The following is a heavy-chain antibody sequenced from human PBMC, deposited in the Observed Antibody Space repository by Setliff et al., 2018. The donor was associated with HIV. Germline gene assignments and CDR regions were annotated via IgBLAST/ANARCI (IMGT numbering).Heavy chain of an antibody. CDR2: INHSGGT. Sequence: SETLSLTCAVSGGTFSLHYYTWIRQSPLRGLEWIGEINHSGGTRYTPSLESRVTMSLDSSRKQVSLKRSAVTAADTAVYYCASQSPAHDYWGQGTLVTVSS. V-gene: IGHV4-34*01. CDR1: GGTFSLHY. CDR3: ASQSPAHDY. D-gene: IGHD2-2*01. J-gene: IGHJ4*02.